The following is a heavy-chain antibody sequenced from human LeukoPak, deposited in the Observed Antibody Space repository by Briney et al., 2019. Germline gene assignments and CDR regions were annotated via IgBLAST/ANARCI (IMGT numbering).Heavy chain of an antibody. Sequence: GASVKVSCKTSGYTFTVYYMHWVRQPPGQGLELMGWSNPNSGGTNYSNKYQGRRTITRETSISTAYMELSRLRSDDTAVYYCARANMVRGVGSFFDRNWFDPWGQGTLVTVSS. CDR1: GYTFTVYY. CDR3: ARANMVRGVGSFFDRNWFDP. CDR2: SNPNSGGT. J-gene: IGHJ5*02. D-gene: IGHD3-10*01. V-gene: IGHV1-2*07.